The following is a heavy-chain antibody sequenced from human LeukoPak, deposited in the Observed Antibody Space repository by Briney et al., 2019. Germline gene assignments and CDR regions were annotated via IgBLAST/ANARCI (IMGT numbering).Heavy chain of an antibody. CDR2: ISGSGTST. Sequence: GGSLRLSCAASGFTFSSYGMSWVRQAPGKGLEWVSGISGSGTSTYYADSVKGRFTISRDNSKNTLYLQMSSLRAEDTALYYCAKDIAVAGKNWFDPWGQGTLVTVSS. CDR1: GFTFSSYG. J-gene: IGHJ5*02. V-gene: IGHV3-23*01. CDR3: AKDIAVAGKNWFDP. D-gene: IGHD6-19*01.